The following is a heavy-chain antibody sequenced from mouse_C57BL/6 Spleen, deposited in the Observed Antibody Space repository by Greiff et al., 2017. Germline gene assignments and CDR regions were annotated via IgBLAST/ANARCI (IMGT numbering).Heavy chain of an antibody. CDR1: GYAFSSSW. J-gene: IGHJ4*01. CDR2: IYPGDGDT. CDR3: ARSIYYAMDY. D-gene: IGHD2-10*02. Sequence: VQLQQSGPELVKPGASVKISCKASGYAFSSSWMNWVKQRPGKGLEWIGRIYPGDGDTNYNGKFKGKATLTADKSSSTAYMQLSSLTSEDSAVYFCARSIYYAMDYWRQGTSVTVSS. V-gene: IGHV1-82*01.